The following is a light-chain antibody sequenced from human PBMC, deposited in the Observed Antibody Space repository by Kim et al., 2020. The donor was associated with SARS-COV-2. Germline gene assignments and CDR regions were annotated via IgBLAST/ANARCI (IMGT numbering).Light chain of an antibody. J-gene: IGLJ2*01. CDR3: QAWDSSTEV. V-gene: IGLV3-1*01. CDR2: QDS. CDR1: KLGDKY. Sequence: SYELTQPPSVSVSPGQTASITCSGDKLGDKYACWYQQKPGQSPVLVIYQDSKRPSGIPERFSGPNSGNTATRTISGTQAMDEADYYCQAWDSSTEVFGGG.